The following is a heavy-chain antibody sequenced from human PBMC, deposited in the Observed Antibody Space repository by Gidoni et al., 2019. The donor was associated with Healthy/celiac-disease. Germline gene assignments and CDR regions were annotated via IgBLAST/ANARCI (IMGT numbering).Heavy chain of an antibody. Sequence: QVQLQESGPGLVKPSETLSLTCTVSGYSISRGYYWGWIRQPPGTGLEWIGSIYHSGSTYYNPSLKRRVTISVDTSKNQFSLKLSSVTAADTAVYYCARRLVVPAATFFDYWGQGTLVTVSS. CDR3: ARRLVVPAATFFDY. D-gene: IGHD2-2*01. CDR2: IYHSGST. CDR1: GYSISRGYY. J-gene: IGHJ4*02. V-gene: IGHV4-38-2*02.